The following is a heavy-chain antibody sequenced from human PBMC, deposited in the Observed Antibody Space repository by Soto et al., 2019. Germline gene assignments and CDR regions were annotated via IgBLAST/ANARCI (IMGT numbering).Heavy chain of an antibody. CDR2: INAGNGNT. V-gene: IGHV1-3*01. D-gene: IGHD1-20*01. CDR3: ARGITLPTALDY. J-gene: IGHJ4*02. Sequence: ASVKVSCKASGYTFTSYAMHWVRQAPGQRLEWMGWINAGNGNTKYSQKFQGRVTITRDTSASTAYMELSSLRSEDTAVYYCARGITLPTALDYWSQGNVVTVSS. CDR1: GYTFTSYA.